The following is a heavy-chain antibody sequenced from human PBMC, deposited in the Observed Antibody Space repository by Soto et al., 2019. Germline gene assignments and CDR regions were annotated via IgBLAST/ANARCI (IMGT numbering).Heavy chain of an antibody. Sequence: SQTLSLTCTVSGGSISSGDYYRSWIRQPPGKGLEWIGYIYYSGSTYYNPSLKSRVTISVDTSKNQFSLKLSSVTAADTAVYYCARDQYGSGSYYGYWGQGTLVTVSS. J-gene: IGHJ4*02. CDR3: ARDQYGSGSYYGY. V-gene: IGHV4-30-4*01. CDR1: GGSISSGDYY. CDR2: IYYSGST. D-gene: IGHD3-10*01.